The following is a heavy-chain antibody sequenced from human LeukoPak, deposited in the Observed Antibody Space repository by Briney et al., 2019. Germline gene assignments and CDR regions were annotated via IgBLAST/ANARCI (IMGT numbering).Heavy chain of an antibody. Sequence: GGSLRLSCVASGFTFSSYYLHWVRQVPGKGLVGVSRINGDGSYTSYADSVKGRFTISRDNAKNTLYLQVNSLRVEDTAVYYCARVRYCSSTGCYSYFDYWGQGILVTVSS. J-gene: IGHJ4*02. CDR1: GFTFSSYY. CDR2: INGDGSYT. D-gene: IGHD2-2*02. CDR3: ARVRYCSSTGCYSYFDY. V-gene: IGHV3-74*01.